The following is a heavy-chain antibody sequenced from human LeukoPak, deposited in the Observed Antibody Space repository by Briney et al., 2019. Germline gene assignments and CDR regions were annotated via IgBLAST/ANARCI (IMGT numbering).Heavy chain of an antibody. D-gene: IGHD4-23*01. V-gene: IGHV4-59*08. J-gene: IGHJ3*01. CDR1: GGSINSYY. CDR2: VYDSGST. CDR3: ARRRKIFYGGQTAGDAIDL. Sequence: SETLSLTCTVSGGSINSYYWTWIRQPPRKGLEWIGYVYDSGSTNYNPSLRSRVTISVDPSKNQFSLRLTSVTAADTAVYYCARRRKIFYGGQTAGDAIDLWGQGTVVTVSS.